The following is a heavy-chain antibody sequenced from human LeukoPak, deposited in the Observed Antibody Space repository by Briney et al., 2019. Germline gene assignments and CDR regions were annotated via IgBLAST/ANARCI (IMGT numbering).Heavy chain of an antibody. CDR1: GFTVRSNY. Sequence: GGSLRLSCAASGFTVRSNYMSWVRQAPGKGLEWVSVIYSGGSTYYADSVKGRFTISRDNSKNTLYLQMNSLRAEDTAVYYCARVLSFGSGSLDIWGQGTMVTVSS. J-gene: IGHJ3*02. V-gene: IGHV3-66*01. CDR2: IYSGGST. D-gene: IGHD3-10*01. CDR3: ARVLSFGSGSLDI.